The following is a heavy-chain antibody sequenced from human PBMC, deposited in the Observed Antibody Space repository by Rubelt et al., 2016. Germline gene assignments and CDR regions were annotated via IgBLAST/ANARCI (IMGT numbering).Heavy chain of an antibody. Sequence: QDPGKGLEWVSAISGSGGSTYYADSVKGRFTISRDNSKNTLYLQMNSLRAEDTAVYYCAKTDGKSSGWYVWGQGTLVTVSS. CDR2: ISGSGGST. V-gene: IGHV3-23*01. CDR3: AKTDGKSSGWYV. J-gene: IGHJ4*02. D-gene: IGHD6-19*01.